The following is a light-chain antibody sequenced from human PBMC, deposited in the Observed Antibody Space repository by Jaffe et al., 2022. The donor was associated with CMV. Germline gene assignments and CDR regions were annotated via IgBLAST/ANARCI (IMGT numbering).Light chain of an antibody. Sequence: DIQMTQSPSTLSASVGDRVTITCRASQSISIWLAWYQQKPGKAPKLLIYQASSLKSGVPSRFSGSGSGTEFTLTISSLQPDDFATYHCQQYNNYWTFGQGTKVEFK. CDR3: QQYNNYWT. V-gene: IGKV1-5*03. CDR1: QSISIW. CDR2: QAS. J-gene: IGKJ1*01.